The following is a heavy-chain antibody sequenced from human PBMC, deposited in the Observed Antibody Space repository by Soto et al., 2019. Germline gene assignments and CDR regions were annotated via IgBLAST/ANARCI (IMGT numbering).Heavy chain of an antibody. V-gene: IGHV3-74*01. CDR3: ARGTRVGAFGELQY. Sequence: EVQLVESGGGLVQPGGSLRLSCAASGFTFSTYWMHWVRQAPGKGLVWVSRITNDGSITNYADSVKGRFTISRDNAKNTLYLQMDSLRAEDTAVYYCARGTRVGAFGELQYWGRGTLVTVSS. D-gene: IGHD3-10*01. J-gene: IGHJ4*01. CDR1: GFTFSTYW. CDR2: ITNDGSIT.